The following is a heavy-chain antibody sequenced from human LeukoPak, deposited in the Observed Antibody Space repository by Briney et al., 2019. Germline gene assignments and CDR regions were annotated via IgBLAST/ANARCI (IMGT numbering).Heavy chain of an antibody. CDR3: ANQPQVVAATLPDY. Sequence: TGGSLRLSCAASGFTFSSYSMNWVRQAPGKGPEWVANIKEDGTQKYYVDSVRGRFTISRDNAENSLYLQMNSLRAEDTAVYYCANQPQVVAATLPDYWGQGTLVTVSS. D-gene: IGHD2-15*01. J-gene: IGHJ4*02. CDR2: IKEDGTQK. CDR1: GFTFSSYS. V-gene: IGHV3-7*03.